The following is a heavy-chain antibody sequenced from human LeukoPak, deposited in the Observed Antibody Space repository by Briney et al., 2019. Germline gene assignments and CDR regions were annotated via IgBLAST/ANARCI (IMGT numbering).Heavy chain of an antibody. D-gene: IGHD5-18*01. V-gene: IGHV3-23*01. CDR1: GFTFSSYA. CDR2: ISGSGGST. J-gene: IGHJ4*02. CDR3: AKSHVDTVCNYYGEY. Sequence: GGSLRLSCAASGFTFSSYAKSWVRHAPPQGQERVSAISGSGGSTYYADSVKCRFTSSRDNSKNTLYLQMNSLRAEDTAVYYCAKSHVDTVCNYYGEYWGQGTLGTVSS.